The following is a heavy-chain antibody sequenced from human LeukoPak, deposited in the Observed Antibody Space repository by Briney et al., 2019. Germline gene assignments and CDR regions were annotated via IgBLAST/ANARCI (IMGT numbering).Heavy chain of an antibody. CDR1: GGSISSGAYY. CDR2: IYHSGST. V-gene: IGHV4-30-2*01. CDR3: ARGHSSSLIYFQH. J-gene: IGHJ1*01. D-gene: IGHD6-6*01. Sequence: SETLFLTCTVSGGSISSGAYYWSWIRQPPGKGLEWIGYIYHSGSTYYNPSLKSRVTISADRSKNQFSLKLSSMTAADTAVYYCARGHSSSLIYFQHWGQGTLVTVSS.